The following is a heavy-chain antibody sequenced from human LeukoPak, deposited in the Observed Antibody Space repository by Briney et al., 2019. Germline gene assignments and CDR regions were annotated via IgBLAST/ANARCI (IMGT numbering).Heavy chain of an antibody. V-gene: IGHV1-2*02. Sequence: ASVKVSCKASGYTFIDYYIHWVRQAPGQGLEWMGWINPNSGGTNYAQKFQGRVTMTRDTSISTAYMELSRLRSDDTAVYYCARDPSPSWIVEVTDYGMDVWGQGTTVTVSS. D-gene: IGHD2-21*02. CDR3: ARDPSPSWIVEVTDYGMDV. CDR1: GYTFIDYY. J-gene: IGHJ6*02. CDR2: INPNSGGT.